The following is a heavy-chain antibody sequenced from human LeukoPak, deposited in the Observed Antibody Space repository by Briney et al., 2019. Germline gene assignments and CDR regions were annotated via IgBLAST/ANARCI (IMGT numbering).Heavy chain of an antibody. D-gene: IGHD6-19*01. Sequence: SETLSLTCTVSGGSISSYYWSWIRQPPGKGLEWIGYIYYSGSTYYNPSLKSRVTISVDTSKNQFSLKLSSVTAADTAVYYCARGRIAVAGTFDYWGQGTLVTVSS. CDR2: IYYSGST. CDR1: GGSISSYY. V-gene: IGHV4-59*12. J-gene: IGHJ4*02. CDR3: ARGRIAVAGTFDY.